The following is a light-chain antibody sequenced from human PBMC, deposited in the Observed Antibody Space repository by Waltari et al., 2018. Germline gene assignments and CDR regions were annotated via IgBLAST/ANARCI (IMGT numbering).Light chain of an antibody. J-gene: IGKJ1*01. V-gene: IGKV3-15*01. CDR2: GAA. CDR1: QSVSSN. CDR3: QQYNNWPRT. Sequence: EIVMTQSPATLSVSPGERATLSCRASQSVSSNLAWYQQKPGQAPRPRIYGAAHRDTGIPARFSGSGSGTELTLTISSLQSEDFAVYSCQQYNNWPRTFGQGTKVEIK.